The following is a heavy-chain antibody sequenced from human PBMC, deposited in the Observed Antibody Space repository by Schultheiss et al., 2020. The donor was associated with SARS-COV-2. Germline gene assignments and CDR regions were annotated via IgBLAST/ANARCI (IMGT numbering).Heavy chain of an antibody. J-gene: IGHJ4*03. D-gene: IGHD3-10*01. Sequence: GESLKISCAASGFPFGTYGMSWVRQAPGRGLQWVSGISGSGGTKNYADSVKGRFTISRDNSENTLHLLMTGLRADDTAVYYCAKRSYGFDYFDDWGQGTTVTVSS. CDR3: AKRSYGFDYFDD. CDR2: ISGSGGTK. V-gene: IGHV3-23*01. CDR1: GFPFGTYG.